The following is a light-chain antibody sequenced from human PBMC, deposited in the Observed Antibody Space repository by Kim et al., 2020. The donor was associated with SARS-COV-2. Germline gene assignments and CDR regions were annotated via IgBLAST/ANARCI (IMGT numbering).Light chain of an antibody. CDR1: QRRGTN. Sequence: VTLGQPASSSCRSSQRRGTNFQWFQLRPGQSPRRLIYVVFKRDSGVPDRFSGSWSGTDFTLEISRVEAEDVGVYYCMQATHWPHTFGQGTKVDIK. CDR2: VVF. J-gene: IGKJ1*01. CDR3: MQATHWPHT. V-gene: IGKV2-30*01.